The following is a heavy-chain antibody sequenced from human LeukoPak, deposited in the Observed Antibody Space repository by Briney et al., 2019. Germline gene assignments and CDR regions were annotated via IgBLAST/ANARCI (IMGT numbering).Heavy chain of an antibody. CDR3: AKDRRSMVVTPSWAFDI. J-gene: IGHJ3*02. Sequence: GGSLRLSCAASGFTFSNYAMSWVRQAPGKGLKWVSAISGGSSSTYYADSVKGRFTISRDKSKNTLSLQLNSLIAEDTALYYCAKDRRSMVVTPSWAFDIWGQGTLVTFFS. CDR1: GFTFSNYA. D-gene: IGHD4-23*01. CDR2: ISGGSSST. V-gene: IGHV3-23*01.